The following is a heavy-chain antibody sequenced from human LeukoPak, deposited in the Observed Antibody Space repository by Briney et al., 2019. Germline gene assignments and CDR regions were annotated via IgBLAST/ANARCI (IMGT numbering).Heavy chain of an antibody. Sequence: GESLKISCKGSGYSFTSYWIGWVRQTPGKGLEWMGIIYPGDSDTRYSPSFQGQVTISADKSISTAYLQWSSLKASDTAMYYCARLGYDSSGYYYFDYWGQGTLVTVSS. CDR2: IYPGDSDT. CDR3: ARLGYDSSGYYYFDY. V-gene: IGHV5-51*01. CDR1: GYSFTSYW. J-gene: IGHJ4*02. D-gene: IGHD3-22*01.